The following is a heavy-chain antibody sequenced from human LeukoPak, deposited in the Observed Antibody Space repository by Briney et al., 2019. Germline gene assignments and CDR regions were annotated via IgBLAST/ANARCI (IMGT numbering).Heavy chain of an antibody. V-gene: IGHV3-33*01. CDR2: IWYDGSNK. CDR1: GFTFSSYG. Sequence: GGSLRLSCAASGFTFSSYGMHWVRQAPGKGLEWVAVIWYDGSNKYYADSVKGRFTISRDNSKNTLYLQMNSLRAEDTAVYYCARRARAAYHFDYWGQGTLVTVSS. J-gene: IGHJ4*02. CDR3: ARRARAAYHFDY. D-gene: IGHD6-13*01.